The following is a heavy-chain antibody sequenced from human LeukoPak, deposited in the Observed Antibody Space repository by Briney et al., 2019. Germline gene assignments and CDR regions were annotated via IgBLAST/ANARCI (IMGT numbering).Heavy chain of an antibody. CDR1: GFSFSSSV. CDR3: ARTFGELLWGFDY. D-gene: IGHD3-10*01. CDR2: VGSGGNT. Sequence: PGGSLRLSCAASGFSFSSSVMRWVRQAPGKGLEWVSSVGSGGNTYYADSVKGRFTISRDNSKNTLYLQMNSLRAEDTAVYYCARTFGELLWGFDYWGQGTLVTVSS. J-gene: IGHJ4*02. V-gene: IGHV3-23*01.